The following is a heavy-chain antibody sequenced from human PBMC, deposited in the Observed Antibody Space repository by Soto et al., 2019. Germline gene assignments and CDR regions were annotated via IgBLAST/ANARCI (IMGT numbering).Heavy chain of an antibody. D-gene: IGHD6-6*01. J-gene: IGHJ4*02. V-gene: IGHV3-74*01. CDR3: AREYSSSRYFDY. CDR2: LNSDGSST. CDR1: GFTFSTYW. Sequence: HPGGSLRLSCAASGFTFSTYWMHWVRQAPGTGLVWLSRLNSDGSSTSYADSVKGRLTISRDNAKNTLYLQMNSLRAEDSAVYYCAREYSSSRYFDYWGQGTLVTVSS.